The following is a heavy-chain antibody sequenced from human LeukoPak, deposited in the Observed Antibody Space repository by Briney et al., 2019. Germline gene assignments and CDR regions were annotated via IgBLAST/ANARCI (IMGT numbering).Heavy chain of an antibody. Sequence: ASVKVSCKTSGYTFTSHGISWVRQAPGEGLEWMGWISANNGDTNYAQKMQGRLTMTTDTSTSTAYMELRSLRYDDTATYYCARDWPTVIADYWGQGTLVTVSS. J-gene: IGHJ4*02. CDR1: GYTFTSHG. CDR2: ISANNGDT. V-gene: IGHV1-18*01. CDR3: ARDWPTVIADY. D-gene: IGHD4-11*01.